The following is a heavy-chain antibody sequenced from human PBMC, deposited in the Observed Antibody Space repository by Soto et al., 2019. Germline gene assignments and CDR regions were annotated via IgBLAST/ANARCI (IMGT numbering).Heavy chain of an antibody. CDR1: GFTFSNYG. V-gene: IGHV3-33*01. CDR3: ARDLPYCSGGGYSRSLDY. D-gene: IGHD2-15*01. Sequence: QVQLVESGGGVVQPGRSLRLSCAASGFTFSNYGMHWVRQPPGKGLEWVTVIWYDGSNKNYADSVRGRFTISRDNSKNTLYLQLNSLRAEDTAVYYCARDLPYCSGGGYSRSLDYWGQGTLVTVSS. CDR2: IWYDGSNK. J-gene: IGHJ4*02.